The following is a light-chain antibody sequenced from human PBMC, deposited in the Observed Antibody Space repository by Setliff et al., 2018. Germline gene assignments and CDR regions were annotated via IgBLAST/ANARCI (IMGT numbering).Light chain of an antibody. J-gene: IGLJ1*01. CDR3: SSYTNSNTYV. CDR1: SSDVGSYDL. Sequence: QSVLTQPASVSGSPGQSITISCSGTSSDVGSYDLVSWYQQHPGKAPKLIIYGVSDRPSGVSSRFSGSKSGNTPYLTISGLQAEDEADYYCSSYTNSNTYVFGTGTKGTVL. V-gene: IGLV2-14*03. CDR2: GVS.